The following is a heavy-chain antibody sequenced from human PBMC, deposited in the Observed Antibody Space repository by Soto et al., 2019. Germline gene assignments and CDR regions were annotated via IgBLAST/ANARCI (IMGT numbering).Heavy chain of an antibody. Sequence: QSGGSLRLSCAASGFTFNKFAMHWVRQAPGRGLEWVAVISFESSNTYYADSVQGRFTVSRDNSKNTLYLQMNSLRVEDTAVYYCARDFNDYLSVGKEAYFDSWGQGTLVTVSS. V-gene: IGHV3-30-3*01. J-gene: IGHJ4*02. CDR1: GFTFNKFA. D-gene: IGHD3-10*01. CDR2: ISFESSNT. CDR3: ARDFNDYLSVGKEAYFDS.